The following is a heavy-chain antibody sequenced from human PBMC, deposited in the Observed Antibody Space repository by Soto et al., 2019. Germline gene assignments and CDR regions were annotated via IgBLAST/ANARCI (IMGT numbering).Heavy chain of an antibody. CDR1: GFTFSTFV. Sequence: GGSLRLSCAASGFTFSTFVMSWVRQTPGKGLEWVSTISGSSGSITYTDSVKGRFTNSRDNSKNTLFLHMASLRPEDTAIYYCAKDAEIGSGSFDSWGQGTLVTVSS. J-gene: IGHJ4*02. CDR3: AKDAEIGSGSFDS. CDR2: ISGSSGSI. V-gene: IGHV3-23*01. D-gene: IGHD3-10*01.